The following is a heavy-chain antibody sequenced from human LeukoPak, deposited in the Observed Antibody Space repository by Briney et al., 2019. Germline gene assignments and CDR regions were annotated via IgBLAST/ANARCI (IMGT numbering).Heavy chain of an antibody. J-gene: IGHJ6*02. CDR3: ARDYYGSGSFYYYGMDV. D-gene: IGHD3-10*01. CDR2: IWYDGSNK. Sequence: GGSLRLSCAASGFTFSSYGMHWVRQAPGKGLEWVAVIWYDGSNKYYADSVKGRFTISRDNSKSTLYLQMNSLRAEDTAVYYCARDYYGSGSFYYYGMDVWGQGTTVTVSS. CDR1: GFTFSSYG. V-gene: IGHV3-33*01.